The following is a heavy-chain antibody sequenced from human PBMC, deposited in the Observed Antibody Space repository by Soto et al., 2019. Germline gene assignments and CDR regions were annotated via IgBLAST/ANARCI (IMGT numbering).Heavy chain of an antibody. D-gene: IGHD5-18*01. Sequence: GGSLRLSYAAAGCNFISYGMSWVRQAPGKGLEWVANIKQDGSEEYYVDSVKGRFTISRDNAKNSLYLQMNSLRAEDTAVYYCARDNRVTAMVTGNYYYYGMDVWGQGTTVTVSS. CDR2: IKQDGSEE. CDR1: GCNFISYG. J-gene: IGHJ6*02. V-gene: IGHV3-7*01. CDR3: ARDNRVTAMVTGNYYYYGMDV.